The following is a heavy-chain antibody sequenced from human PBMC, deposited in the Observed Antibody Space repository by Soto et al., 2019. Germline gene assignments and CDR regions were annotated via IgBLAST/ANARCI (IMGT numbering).Heavy chain of an antibody. V-gene: IGHV1-69*02. CDR1: GGTFSTYT. CDR2: IIPILTVT. Sequence: QVHLEQSGAEVKKPGSSVKVSCKAAGGTFSTYTLIWVRQAPGQGLEWMGRIIPILTVTNTAQKFQGRVTLTADKSTSTAFMELTSLTSDDTAVYYCSIGSWSAETFDVWGQGTMVTVSS. D-gene: IGHD2-2*01. J-gene: IGHJ3*01. CDR3: SIGSWSAETFDV.